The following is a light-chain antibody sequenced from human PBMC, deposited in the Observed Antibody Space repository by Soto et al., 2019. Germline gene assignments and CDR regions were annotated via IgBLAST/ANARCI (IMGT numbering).Light chain of an antibody. CDR2: SVS. V-gene: IGKV3-20*01. CDR1: QSVSSSY. Sequence: LLTQSPGTLSLSPGERATLSCRASQSVSSSYLAWYQQRPCQAPSLLIYSVSRRPTGIPDRFSGSGSGTDFTLTISRQEAEDSAVYYCQQYGRSPTFGPGTKVDIK. CDR3: QQYGRSPT. J-gene: IGKJ3*01.